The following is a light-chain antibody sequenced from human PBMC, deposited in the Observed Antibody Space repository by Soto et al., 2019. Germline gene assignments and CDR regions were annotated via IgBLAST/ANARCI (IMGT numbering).Light chain of an antibody. CDR1: QSVNSTY. Sequence: EIVLTQSPGPLSLSPGERATLSCRASQSVNSTYLAWYQQKPGQAPRLLIYGASNRATGIPDRFSGSGSGTDFTLTISRLEPEDFAVYYCQQCGSSPWTFGRGTKVEIK. CDR2: GAS. CDR3: QQCGSSPWT. J-gene: IGKJ1*01. V-gene: IGKV3-20*01.